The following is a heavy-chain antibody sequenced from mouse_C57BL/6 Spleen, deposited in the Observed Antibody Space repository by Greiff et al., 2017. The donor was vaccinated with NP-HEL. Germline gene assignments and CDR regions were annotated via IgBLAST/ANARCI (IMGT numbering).Heavy chain of an antibody. V-gene: IGHV3-6*01. CDR2: ISYDGSN. J-gene: IGHJ2*01. CDR3: ARDGNYFLDY. CDR1: GYSITSGYY. D-gene: IGHD2-1*01. Sequence: EVKLMESGPGLVKPSQSLSLTCSVTGYSITSGYYWNWIRQFPGNKLEWMGYISYDGSNNYNPSLKNRISITRDTSKNQFFLKLNSVTTEDTATYYCARDGNYFLDYWGQGTTLTVSS.